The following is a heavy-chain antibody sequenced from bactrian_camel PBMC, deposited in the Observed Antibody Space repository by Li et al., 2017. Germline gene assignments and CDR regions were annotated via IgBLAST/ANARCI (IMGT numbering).Heavy chain of an antibody. D-gene: IGHD2*01. CDR2: IYTADGTT. J-gene: IGHJ4*01. CDR1: EYLFTGYC. Sequence: HVQLVESGGGLVEAGGSLRLSCAAHEYLFTGYCMGWFRQVPGKEREGVAAIYTADGTTYYADSVKGRFTISRDNAKYTIYLQMDSLKPEDTAMYTCGIRGPLHYGGYWYEFQILGQGTQVTVS. V-gene: IGHV3S1*01.